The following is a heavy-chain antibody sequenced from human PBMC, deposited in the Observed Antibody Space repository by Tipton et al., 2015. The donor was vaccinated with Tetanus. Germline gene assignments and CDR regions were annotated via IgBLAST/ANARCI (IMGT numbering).Heavy chain of an antibody. J-gene: IGHJ6*02. D-gene: IGHD2-15*01. V-gene: IGHV4-31*02. CDR1: GGSISSGGYY. CDR2: IYYSGST. CDR3: ARDIVVEEIYYYYYGMDV. Sequence: LRLSCTVSGGSISSGGYYWSWIRQHPGKGLEWIGYIYYSGSTYYNPSLKSRVTISVDTSKNQFSLKLSSVTAADTAVYYCARDIVVEEIYYYYYGMDVWGQGTTVTVSS.